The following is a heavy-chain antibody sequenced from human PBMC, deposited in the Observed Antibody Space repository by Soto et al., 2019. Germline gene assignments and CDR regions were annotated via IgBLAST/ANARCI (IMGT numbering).Heavy chain of an antibody. Sequence: PGGSLRRSCAASGFTFSDYWMTWVRQAPGKGLEWVANIKPDGSEKYYVDSVKGRFTISRDNAKNSLYLQMNSLRAEDTAVYHCGKVADSGYYTVERWGQGTLVTVSS. V-gene: IGHV3-7*01. CDR2: IKPDGSEK. CDR3: GKVADSGYYTVER. CDR1: GFTFSDYW. J-gene: IGHJ4*02. D-gene: IGHD3-22*01.